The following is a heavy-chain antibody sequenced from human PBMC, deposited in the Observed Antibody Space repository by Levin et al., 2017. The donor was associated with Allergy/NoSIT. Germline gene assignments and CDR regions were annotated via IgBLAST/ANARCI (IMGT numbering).Heavy chain of an antibody. J-gene: IGHJ4*02. CDR1: GFIFSSYA. CDR3: AKEAVGPTAGFYFDY. CDR2: ISGSGGST. V-gene: IGHV3-23*01. D-gene: IGHD1-26*01. Sequence: GGSLRLSCAASGFIFSSYAMSWVRQAPGKGLEWVSGISGSGGSTHYADSVKGRFTISRDNSKNTLYVEMTSLRAEDTALYYCAKEAVGPTAGFYFDYWGQGTLVTVSS.